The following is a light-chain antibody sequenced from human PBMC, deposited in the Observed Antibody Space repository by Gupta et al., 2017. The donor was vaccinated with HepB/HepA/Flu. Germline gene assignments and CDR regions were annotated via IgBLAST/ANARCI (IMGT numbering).Light chain of an antibody. CDR1: QYVNIY. CDR3: HQRRSWPIT. CDR2: DAS. Sequence: EIVLTQSPGTLSLSPGERATLSCRASQYVNIYLAWYQQKPGQAPRLLIYDASNSATGIPARFSGSGSGTDFTLTIINRDPEDFAVYYCHQRRSWPITFGQGTRVEIK. J-gene: IGKJ5*01. V-gene: IGKV3-11*01.